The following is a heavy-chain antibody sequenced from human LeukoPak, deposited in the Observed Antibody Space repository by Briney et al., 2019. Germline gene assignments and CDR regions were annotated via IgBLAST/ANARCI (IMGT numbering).Heavy chain of an antibody. D-gene: IGHD5-24*01. V-gene: IGHV3-7*03. CDR3: ARRWGSYVYYYYGMDV. CDR2: IKEDGSDK. J-gene: IGHJ6*02. Sequence: GGSLRLSCVASGFTFRAYWMTWVRQTPGKGLEWVASIKEDGSDKYYVDSMKGRFTISRDNAKNSLYLQMNSLRAEDTAVYYCARRWGSYVYYYYGMDVWGQGTTVTVSS. CDR1: GFTFRAYW.